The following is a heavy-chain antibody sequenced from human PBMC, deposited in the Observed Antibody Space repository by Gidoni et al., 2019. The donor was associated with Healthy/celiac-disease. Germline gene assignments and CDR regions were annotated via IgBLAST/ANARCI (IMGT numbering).Heavy chain of an antibody. CDR1: GFTFSNAW. Sequence: EVQLVESGGGLVKPGGSLRLSCAASGFTFSNAWMSWVRQAPGKGLEWVGRIKSKTDGGTTDYAAPVKGRFTISRDDSKNTLYLQMNSLKTEDTAVYYCTTDRGYDYVWEDYWGQGTLVTVSS. V-gene: IGHV3-15*01. CDR3: TTDRGYDYVWEDY. J-gene: IGHJ4*02. CDR2: IKSKTDGGTT. D-gene: IGHD3-16*01.